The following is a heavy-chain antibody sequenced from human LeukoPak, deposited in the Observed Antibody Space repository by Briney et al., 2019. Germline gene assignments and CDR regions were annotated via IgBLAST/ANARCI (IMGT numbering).Heavy chain of an antibody. Sequence: NPSETLSLTCAVYGGSFSGYYWSWIRQPPGKGLEWIGEINHSGSTNYNPSLKSRVTISVDTSKNQFSLKLSSVTAADTAVYYCATVRSNWGWSGVYWGQGTLVTVSS. CDR1: GGSFSGYY. D-gene: IGHD7-27*01. V-gene: IGHV4-34*01. CDR3: ATVRSNWGWSGVY. J-gene: IGHJ4*02. CDR2: INHSGST.